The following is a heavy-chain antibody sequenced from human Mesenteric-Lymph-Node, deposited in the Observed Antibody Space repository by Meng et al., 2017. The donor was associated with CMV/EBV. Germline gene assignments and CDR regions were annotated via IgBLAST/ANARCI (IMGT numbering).Heavy chain of an antibody. CDR2: ISGNTEYI. CDR3: ARDQRLIYYYYGMDV. D-gene: IGHD3-10*01. CDR1: GFNFSRYS. V-gene: IGHV3-21*01. J-gene: IGHJ6*02. Sequence: GGSLRLSCAASGFNFSRYSMNWVRQAPGKGLEWVSSISGNTEYISYADSVKGRFTNSKDNSKNTLYLQMDSLRPEDTAVYYCARDQRLIYYYYGMDVWGQGTTVTVSS.